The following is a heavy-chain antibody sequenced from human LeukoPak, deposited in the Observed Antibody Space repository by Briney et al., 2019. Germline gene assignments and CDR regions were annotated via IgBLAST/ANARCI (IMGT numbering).Heavy chain of an antibody. CDR3: ARGRASPPCFFDY. J-gene: IGHJ4*02. V-gene: IGHV4-59*01. CDR1: GGSITSYY. Sequence: SETLSLTCTVSGGSITSYYWTWVRQPPGKGLEWIGYVYHSGSSGSTNYAPSLKSRVTISLDMSKNQFSLKLSSVTAADTVIYYCARGRASPPCFFDYWGQGALVTVSS. CDR2: VYHSGSSGST.